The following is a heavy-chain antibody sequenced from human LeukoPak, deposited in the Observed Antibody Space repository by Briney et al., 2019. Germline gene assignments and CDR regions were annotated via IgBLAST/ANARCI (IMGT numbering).Heavy chain of an antibody. CDR1: GGSFSGYY. V-gene: IGHV4-34*01. CDR3: ASEGRYYDSSGYEYFQH. Sequence: SETLSLTCAVYGGSFSGYYWSWIRQPPGKGLEWIGEINHSGSTNYNPSLKSRVTISVDTSKNQFSLKLSSVAAADTAIYYCASEGRYYDSSGYEYFQHWGQGTLVTVSS. CDR2: INHSGST. J-gene: IGHJ1*01. D-gene: IGHD3-22*01.